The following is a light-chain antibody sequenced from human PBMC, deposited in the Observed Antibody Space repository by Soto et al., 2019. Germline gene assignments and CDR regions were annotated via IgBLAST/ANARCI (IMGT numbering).Light chain of an antibody. CDR1: SSDVGGYNY. V-gene: IGLV2-14*01. J-gene: IGLJ1*01. Sequence: QSALTQPASVSGSPGQSITISCTGTSSDVGGYNYVSWYQQHPGKAPKFMIYDVSNRPSGVSNRFSGSNSGNTASLPISGLQAEDEADYYCSSYTTSNTGQIVFGTGTKLTVL. CDR3: SSYTTSNTGQIV. CDR2: DVS.